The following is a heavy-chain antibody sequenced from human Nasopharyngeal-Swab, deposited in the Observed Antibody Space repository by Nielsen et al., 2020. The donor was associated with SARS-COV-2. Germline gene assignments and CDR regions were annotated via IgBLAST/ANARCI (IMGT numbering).Heavy chain of an antibody. V-gene: IGHV3-64D*08. CDR2: ISTNGDNT. Sequence: GGSLRLSCAASGFTFSRYWMHWVRQAPGRGLEYVSAISTNGDNTYYADSVRGRFTISRDNSDNTLYLQMRSLRAEDTAVYYCVKGLRGGDYWGQGTLVSVSS. CDR3: VKGLRGGDY. CDR1: GFTFSRYW. J-gene: IGHJ4*02. D-gene: IGHD3-10*01.